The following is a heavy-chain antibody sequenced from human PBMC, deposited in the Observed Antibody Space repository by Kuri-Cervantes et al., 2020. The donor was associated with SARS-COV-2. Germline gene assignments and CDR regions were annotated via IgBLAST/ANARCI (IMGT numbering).Heavy chain of an antibody. CDR2: IRYDGSNK. J-gene: IGHJ3*02. CDR1: GFTFSSYG. CDR3: ARDDWGSGGAFDI. V-gene: IGHV3-30*02. D-gene: IGHD7-27*01. Sequence: GESLKISCAASGFTFSSYGMHWVRQAPGKGLEWVAFIRYDGSNKYYADSVKGRFTISRDNAKNSLYLQMNSLRAEDTALYHCARDDWGSGGAFDIWGQGTMVTVSS.